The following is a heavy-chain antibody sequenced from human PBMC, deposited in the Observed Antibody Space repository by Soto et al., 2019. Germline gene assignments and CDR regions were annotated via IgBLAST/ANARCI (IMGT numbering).Heavy chain of an antibody. CDR3: ARGGVDYYDSSGYYFSPYYFDY. Sequence: TLHLTCAVSGGSMSSGGYSWSWIRTPPGKGLEWIGYIYHSGSTYYNPSLKSRVTISVDRSKNQFSLKLSSVTAADTAVYYCARGGVDYYDSSGYYFSPYYFDYWGQGTPVTVSS. J-gene: IGHJ4*02. V-gene: IGHV4-30-2*01. D-gene: IGHD3-22*01. CDR2: IYHSGST. CDR1: GGSMSSGGYS.